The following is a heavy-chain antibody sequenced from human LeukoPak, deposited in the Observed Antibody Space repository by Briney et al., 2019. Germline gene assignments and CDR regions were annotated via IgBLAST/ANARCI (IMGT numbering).Heavy chain of an antibody. V-gene: IGHV3-21*04. D-gene: IGHD5-12*01. J-gene: IGHJ4*02. Sequence: KPGGSLRLSCAASGFTFSSYSMNWVRQAPGKGLEWVSSISSSSSYIYYADSVKGRFTISRDNAKNSLYLQMNSLRAEDTAVYYCARGLVATTEIDYWGQGTLVTVSS. CDR3: ARGLVATTEIDY. CDR1: GFTFSSYS. CDR2: ISSSSSYI.